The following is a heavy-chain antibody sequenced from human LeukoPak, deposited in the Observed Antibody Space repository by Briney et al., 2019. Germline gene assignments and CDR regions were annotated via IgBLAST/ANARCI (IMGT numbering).Heavy chain of an antibody. CDR1: GYTFTSYH. CDR2: ITPSNGFT. CDR3: ARAGDSNWANYYYGLDV. J-gene: IGHJ6*04. V-gene: IGHV1-46*01. D-gene: IGHD6-13*01. Sequence: ASVTVSCKASGYTFTSYHIHWVRQAPGQGLEWMGIITPSNGFTTHAQKFQGRLTMTIDTYTSTVYMELNSLTSEDTAVYYCARAGDSNWANYYYGLDVWGKGTTVTVSS.